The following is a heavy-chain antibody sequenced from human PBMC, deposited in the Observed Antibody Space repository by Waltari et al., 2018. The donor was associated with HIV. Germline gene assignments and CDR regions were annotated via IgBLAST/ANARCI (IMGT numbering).Heavy chain of an antibody. CDR1: GLSFIVYW. CDR2: INSDGSAT. D-gene: IGHD3-3*01. Sequence: LVESGGGSVQPGKYLKLSCAASGLSFIVYWIHCVRHSPGKGLVWVARINSDGSATNYAGSVQGRFSISRDNRNSVLYLYMNKLRVDDTAVYYCTKEGYAYDFWSGSNSYYGLDVWGQGTTVTVSS. V-gene: IGHV3-74*02. J-gene: IGHJ6*02. CDR3: TKEGYAYDFWSGSNSYYGLDV.